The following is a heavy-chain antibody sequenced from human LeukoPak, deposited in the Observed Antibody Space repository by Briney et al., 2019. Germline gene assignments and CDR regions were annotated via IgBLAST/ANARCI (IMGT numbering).Heavy chain of an antibody. Sequence: GASVKVSCKASGYTFTGHFMHWVRQAPGQGLEWMGWINPNSGGTNYAQKFQGRVTMTRDTSISTAYMELSSLRSDDSSVYYCARGRVGATTLVIDYWGQGTLVTVSS. V-gene: IGHV1-2*02. J-gene: IGHJ4*02. CDR1: GYTFTGHF. D-gene: IGHD1-26*01. CDR3: ARGRVGATTLVIDY. CDR2: INPNSGGT.